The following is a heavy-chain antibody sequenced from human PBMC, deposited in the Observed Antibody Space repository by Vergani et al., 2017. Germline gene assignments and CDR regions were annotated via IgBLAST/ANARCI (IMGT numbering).Heavy chain of an antibody. CDR1: GYRFTSYW. Sequence: VQLVQSGAEVKKPGESLKISCKGSGYRFTSYWIGWVRQMPGKGLEWMGIIYPGDSDTRYSPSFQGQVTISADKSISTAYLQWSSLKASDTAMYYCARILRSEFYYYYYYMDVWGKGTTVTVSS. CDR2: IYPGDSDT. D-gene: IGHD4-17*01. CDR3: ARILRSEFYYYYYYMDV. J-gene: IGHJ6*03. V-gene: IGHV5-51*03.